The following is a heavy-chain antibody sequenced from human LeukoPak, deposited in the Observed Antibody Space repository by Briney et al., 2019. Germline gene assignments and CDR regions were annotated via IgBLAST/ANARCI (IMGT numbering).Heavy chain of an antibody. Sequence: GGSLRLSCAASGFTFNTYGMSWVRQAPGKGLEWVSYISSSGSTVYYADSVKGRFTISRDNAKNSLYLQMNSLRAEDTAVYYCAKMATILNYFDYWGQGTLVTVSS. CDR3: AKMATILNYFDY. D-gene: IGHD5-24*01. CDR1: GFTFNTYG. J-gene: IGHJ4*02. CDR2: ISSSGSTV. V-gene: IGHV3-48*04.